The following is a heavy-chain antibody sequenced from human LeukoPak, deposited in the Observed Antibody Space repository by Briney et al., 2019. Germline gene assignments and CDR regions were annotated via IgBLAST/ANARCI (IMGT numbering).Heavy chain of an antibody. Sequence: SVKVSCKASGGTFSSYAISWVRQAPGQGLEWMGGIIPIFGTANYAQKFQGRVTITADESTSTAYMELSSLRSEDTAVYYCARANAYYDFWSGYYYWGQGTLVTVSS. CDR1: GGTFSSYA. J-gene: IGHJ4*02. D-gene: IGHD3-3*01. V-gene: IGHV1-69*13. CDR3: ARANAYYDFWSGYYY. CDR2: IIPIFGTA.